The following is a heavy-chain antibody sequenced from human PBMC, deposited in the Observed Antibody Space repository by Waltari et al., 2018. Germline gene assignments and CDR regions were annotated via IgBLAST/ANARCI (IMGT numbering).Heavy chain of an antibody. CDR3: ARDAVAGSWFDP. J-gene: IGHJ5*02. CDR1: GGTFTSYA. D-gene: IGHD6-19*01. Sequence: QVQLVQSGAEVKQPGSSVKVSCKASGGTFTSYAISWLRQAPGQGLEWMGGIIPIFGTANYAQKFQGRVTITADESTSTAYMELSSLRSEDTAVYYCARDAVAGSWFDPWGQGTLVTVSS. CDR2: IIPIFGTA. V-gene: IGHV1-69*12.